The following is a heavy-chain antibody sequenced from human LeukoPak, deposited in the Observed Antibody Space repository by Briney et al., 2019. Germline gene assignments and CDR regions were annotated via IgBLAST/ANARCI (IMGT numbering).Heavy chain of an antibody. V-gene: IGHV1-18*01. D-gene: IGHD3-10*01. CDR2: ISAYNGNT. Sequence: ASVKVSFKASGYTFTSYGISWVRQAPGQGLEWMGWISAYNGNTNYAQKLQGRVTMTTDTSTSTAYMELRSLRSDDTAVYYCARALPYYYGSGSYYHYYYYGMDVWGQGTTVTVSS. CDR1: GYTFTSYG. CDR3: ARALPYYYGSGSYYHYYYYGMDV. J-gene: IGHJ6*02.